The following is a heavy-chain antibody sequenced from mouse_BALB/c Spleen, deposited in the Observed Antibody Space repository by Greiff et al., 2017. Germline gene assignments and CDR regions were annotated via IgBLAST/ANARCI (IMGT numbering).Heavy chain of an antibody. CDR1: GFTFSDYY. CDR2: ISDGGSYT. D-gene: IGHD1-1*01. Sequence: EVHLVESGGGLVKPGGSLKLSCAASGFTFSDYYMYWVRQTPEKRLEWVATISDGGSYTYYPDSVKGRFTISRDNAKNNLYLQMSSLKSEDTAMYYCARETTVDWYFDVWGAGTTVTVSS. V-gene: IGHV5-4*02. J-gene: IGHJ1*01. CDR3: ARETTVDWYFDV.